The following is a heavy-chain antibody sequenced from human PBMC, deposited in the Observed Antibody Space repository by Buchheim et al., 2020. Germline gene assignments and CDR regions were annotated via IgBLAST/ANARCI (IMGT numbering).Heavy chain of an antibody. CDR1: GFTFSAYS. CDR2: ISGSRSYI. D-gene: IGHD1-14*01. V-gene: IGHV3-21*01. J-gene: IGHJ5*02. CDR3: ARSRRTPIEYWFGP. Sequence: EVQLVESGGGLVKPGESLRLSCAASGFTFSAYSMNWVRQAPGKGLEWVSSISGSRSYIYYADSVKSRFTIPRANANNSLYLQMNSLRAEDTAVYYCARSRRTPIEYWFGPWGQGIL.